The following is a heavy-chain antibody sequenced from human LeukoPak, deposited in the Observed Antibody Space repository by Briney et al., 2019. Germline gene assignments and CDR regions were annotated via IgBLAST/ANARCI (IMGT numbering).Heavy chain of an antibody. V-gene: IGHV4-59*01. CDR2: IYYSGST. CDR3: ARVGNKYCSGGSCYPDLFDY. J-gene: IGHJ4*02. Sequence: SETLSLTCTVSGGPISSYYWSWIRQPPGKGLEWIGYIYYSGSTNYNPSLKSRVTISVDTSKNQFSLKLSSVTAADTAVYYCARVGNKYCSGGSCYPDLFDYWGQGTLVTVSS. CDR1: GGPISSYY. D-gene: IGHD2-15*01.